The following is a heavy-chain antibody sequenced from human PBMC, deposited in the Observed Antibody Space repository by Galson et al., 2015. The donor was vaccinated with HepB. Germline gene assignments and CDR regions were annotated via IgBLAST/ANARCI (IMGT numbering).Heavy chain of an antibody. V-gene: IGHV3-33*01. CDR3: ARDYCSSTSCYTPAYYYYYGMDV. CDR1: GFTFSFYG. J-gene: IGHJ6*02. Sequence: SLRLSCAASGFTFSFYGMHWVRQAPGKGLEWVAVIWYDGSNEYYADSVKGRFTISRDNSKNTLYLQMNSLRAEDTAVYYCARDYCSSTSCYTPAYYYYYGMDVWGQGTTVTVSS. CDR2: IWYDGSNE. D-gene: IGHD2-2*01.